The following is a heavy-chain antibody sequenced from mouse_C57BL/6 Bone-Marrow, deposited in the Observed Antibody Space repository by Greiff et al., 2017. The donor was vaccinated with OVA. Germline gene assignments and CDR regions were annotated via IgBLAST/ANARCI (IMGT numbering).Heavy chain of an antibody. CDR2: IWGDGST. V-gene: IGHV2-3*01. CDR1: GFSLTSYG. Sequence: VKLQESGPGLVAPSQSLSITCTVSGFSLTSYGVSWVRQPPGKGLEWLGVIWGDGSTNYHSALISRLSISKDNSKRQDFLKLNSLQTDDTATYYCAKPTMVTGVAYWGQGTLVTVSA. CDR3: AKPTMVTGVAY. J-gene: IGHJ3*01. D-gene: IGHD2-1*01.